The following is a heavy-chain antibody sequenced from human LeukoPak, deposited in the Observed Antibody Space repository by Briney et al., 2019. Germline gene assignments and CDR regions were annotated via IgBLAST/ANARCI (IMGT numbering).Heavy chain of an antibody. CDR3: ARDFDSSGYYYFNPAPTGY. D-gene: IGHD3-22*01. V-gene: IGHV1-69*13. CDR2: IIPIFGTA. Sequence: SVKVSCKASGGTFSSYAISWVRQAPGQGLEWMGGIIPIFGTANYAQKFQGRVTITADESTSIAYMELSSLRSEDTAVYYCARDFDSSGYYYFNPAPTGYWGQGTLVTVSS. CDR1: GGTFSSYA. J-gene: IGHJ4*02.